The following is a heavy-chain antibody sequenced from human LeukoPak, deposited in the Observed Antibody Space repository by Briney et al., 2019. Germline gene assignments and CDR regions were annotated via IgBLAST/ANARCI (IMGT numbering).Heavy chain of an antibody. CDR3: AKDLYSGSYTSDY. D-gene: IGHD1-26*01. V-gene: IGHV3-33*06. Sequence: GRSLRLSCAASGFIFSSYGMPGVREAPAKGVEGVAIIWYDGSNKYYADSVKGRFTISRDNSKNTLYLQMNSLRAEDTAVYYCAKDLYSGSYTSDYWGQGTLVTVSS. CDR1: GFIFSSYG. CDR2: IWYDGSNK. J-gene: IGHJ4*02.